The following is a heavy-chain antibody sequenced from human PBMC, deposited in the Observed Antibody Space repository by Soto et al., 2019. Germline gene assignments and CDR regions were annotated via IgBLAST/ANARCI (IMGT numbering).Heavy chain of an antibody. D-gene: IGHD2-2*01. V-gene: IGHV1-69*01. CDR1: GGTFSSYA. J-gene: IGHJ6*04. CDR3: ARSQGSSTSLEIYYYYYYGMDV. Sequence: QVQLVQSGAEVKKPGSSVKVSCKASGGTFSSYAISWVRQAPGRGLEWMGGIIPISDTTNYAQKFQGRVTITADESTSTAYMELSSLRSEDTAVYYCARSQGSSTSLEIYYYYYYGMDVWGKGSTVTLSS. CDR2: IIPISDTT.